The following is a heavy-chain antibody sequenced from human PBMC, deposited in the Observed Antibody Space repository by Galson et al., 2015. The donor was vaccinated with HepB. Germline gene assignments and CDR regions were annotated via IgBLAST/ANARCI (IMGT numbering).Heavy chain of an antibody. Sequence: SVTVSCKASGSTFTGYYIHWVRQAPGQGLEWMGRINPNNGGTNFAQKFQGRVTMTRDTSISTAYMEPSRLRSDDTAVYYCAREGDTSGWYAYDSWGLGTLVTVSS. CDR3: AREGDTSGWYAYDS. J-gene: IGHJ4*02. CDR2: INPNNGGT. V-gene: IGHV1-2*06. D-gene: IGHD6-19*01. CDR1: GSTFTGYY.